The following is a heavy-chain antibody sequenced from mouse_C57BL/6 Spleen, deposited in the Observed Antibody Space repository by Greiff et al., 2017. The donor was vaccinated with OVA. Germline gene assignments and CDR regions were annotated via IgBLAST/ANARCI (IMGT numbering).Heavy chain of an antibody. CDR2: IDPANGNT. Sequence: VQLQQSVAELVRPGASVKLSCTASGFNIKNTYMHWVKQRPEQGLEWIGRIDPANGNTKYAPKFQGKATITADTSTNTAYLQLSSLTSEDTAIYYCARSILYDYDSFDYWGQGTTLTVSS. CDR1: GFNIKNTY. V-gene: IGHV14-3*01. CDR3: ARSILYDYDSFDY. D-gene: IGHD2-4*01. J-gene: IGHJ2*01.